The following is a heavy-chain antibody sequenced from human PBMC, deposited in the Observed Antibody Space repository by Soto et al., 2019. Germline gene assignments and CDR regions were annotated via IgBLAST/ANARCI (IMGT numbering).Heavy chain of an antibody. CDR3: AMVYNAVTPTPQDV. V-gene: IGHV1-18*01. CDR1: GYIFVNYG. CDR2: ISPYSGNT. J-gene: IGHJ6*02. D-gene: IGHD3-10*01. Sequence: QVQLVQSGDEVRKPGSSVKVSCKASGYIFVNYGIAWVRQAPGQGLEWMGWISPYSGNTHYASKVQGRLTMTTDTPPGTAYMDLGGLTSDDTAVYYCAMVYNAVTPTPQDVWGQGTTVIVSS.